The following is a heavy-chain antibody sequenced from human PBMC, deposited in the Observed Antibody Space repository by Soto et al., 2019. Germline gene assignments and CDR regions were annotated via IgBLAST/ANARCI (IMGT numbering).Heavy chain of an antibody. CDR2: ISYDGSDK. D-gene: IGHD2-8*01. Sequence: QVQLVESGGSVVQPGTSLRLSCAASGFTFSHYAMDWVRQAPGKGLDWVAVISYDGSDKYYADSVKGRFTISRGNSKNSLYLEMNGLRADDTAVYYCASAPGVQYYFYYWGQGSVLTVSS. CDR3: ASAPGVQYYFYY. CDR1: GFTFSHYA. V-gene: IGHV3-30-3*01. J-gene: IGHJ4*02.